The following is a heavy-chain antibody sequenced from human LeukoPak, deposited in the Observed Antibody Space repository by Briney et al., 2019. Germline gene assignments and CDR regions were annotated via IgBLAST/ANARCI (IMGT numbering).Heavy chain of an antibody. Sequence: GGSLRLSCAASGFTVSSNYMSWVRQAPGKGLEWVSVIYSGGSTYYADSVKGRFTISRDNSKNTLYLQMNSLRAEDTAVYYCARGAVSGYCNYMDAWGKGTTVTVSS. J-gene: IGHJ6*03. D-gene: IGHD2-15*01. CDR2: IYSGGST. V-gene: IGHV3-66*01. CDR3: ARGAVSGYCNYMDA. CDR1: GFTVSSNY.